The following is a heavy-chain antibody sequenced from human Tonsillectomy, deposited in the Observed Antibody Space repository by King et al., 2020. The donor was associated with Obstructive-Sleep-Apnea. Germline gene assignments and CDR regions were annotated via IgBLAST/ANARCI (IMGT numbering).Heavy chain of an antibody. CDR2: IIPIFGMA. D-gene: IGHD2-21*02. V-gene: IGHV1-69*01. Sequence: VQLVESGAEVKKPGSPVKVSCKASGGTFSNYAVNWVRQAPGQGLEWMGGIIPIFGMARYAQKFQGRVTITADESTSTAYMELTSLRYEDTAVYYCARGDIEYCGGDCYRNYHGMDLWGQGTTVTVSS. J-gene: IGHJ6*02. CDR3: ARGDIEYCGGDCYRNYHGMDL. CDR1: GGTFSNYA.